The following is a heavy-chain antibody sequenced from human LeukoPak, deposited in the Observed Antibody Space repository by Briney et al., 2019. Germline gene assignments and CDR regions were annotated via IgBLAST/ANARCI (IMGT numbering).Heavy chain of an antibody. D-gene: IGHD2-8*01. V-gene: IGHV3-30*02. CDR1: AFTFSSYG. CDR2: IRYDGSNK. CDR3: EKEDIVLMVYAIRWFDY. J-gene: IGHJ4*02. Sequence: GGSLRLSCAASAFTFSSYGMHWVRQAPGKGLEWVAFIRYDGSNKYYADSVKGRFTISRDNSKNTLYLQMNSLRAEDTAVYYCEKEDIVLMVYAIRWFDYWGQGTLVTVS.